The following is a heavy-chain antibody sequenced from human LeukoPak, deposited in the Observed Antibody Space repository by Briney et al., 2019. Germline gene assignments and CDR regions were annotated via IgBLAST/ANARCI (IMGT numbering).Heavy chain of an antibody. Sequence: SETLSLTCTVSGGSISSYYWSWIRQRAGKGLEWIGRIYTSGSTNYNPSLKSRVTMSVDTSKNQFSLKLSSVTAADTAVYYCARLFDSGYCSSTSCPQGRAAYYYMDVWGKGTTVTVSS. D-gene: IGHD2-2*03. CDR1: GGSISSYY. CDR3: ARLFDSGYCSSTSCPQGRAAYYYMDV. CDR2: IYTSGST. V-gene: IGHV4-4*07. J-gene: IGHJ6*03.